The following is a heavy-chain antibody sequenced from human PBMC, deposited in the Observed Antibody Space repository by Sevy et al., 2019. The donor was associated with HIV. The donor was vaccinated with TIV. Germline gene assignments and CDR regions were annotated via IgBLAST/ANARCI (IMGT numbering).Heavy chain of an antibody. J-gene: IGHJ4*02. CDR3: TRSVTVFLGVIVDFDY. CDR2: IRNRADNYAT. Sequence: GGSLRLSCAASGFSFSGSAMHWVRQVSGKGLEWVGLIRNRADNYATSYGASMKGRFTISRDDSMNMAYLQMTRMKTDDTAVYYCTRSVTVFLGVIVDFDYWGQGTLVTVSS. CDR1: GFSFSGSA. V-gene: IGHV3-73*01. D-gene: IGHD3-10*01.